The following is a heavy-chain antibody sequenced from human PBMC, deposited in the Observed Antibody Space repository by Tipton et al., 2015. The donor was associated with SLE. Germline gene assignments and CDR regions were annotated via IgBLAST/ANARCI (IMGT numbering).Heavy chain of an antibody. CDR2: IYYSGTT. Sequence: LRLSCTVSGDSIRSSRYYWGWIRQPPGKGLEWIGSIYYSGTTYYNPSLKSRVTISVDTSKNQFSLQLSSVTAADTALYYCARLVAPSGSSYAFDIWGQGTMVTVSS. D-gene: IGHD6-13*01. CDR1: GDSIRSSRYY. CDR3: ARLVAPSGSSYAFDI. J-gene: IGHJ3*02. V-gene: IGHV4-39*07.